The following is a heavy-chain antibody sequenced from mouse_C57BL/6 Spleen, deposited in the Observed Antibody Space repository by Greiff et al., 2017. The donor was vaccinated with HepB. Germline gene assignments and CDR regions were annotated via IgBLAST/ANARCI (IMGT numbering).Heavy chain of an antibody. CDR1: GYTFTSYW. D-gene: IGHD2-4*01. V-gene: IGHV1-64*01. Sequence: QVQLQQPGAELVKPGASVKLSCKASGYTFTSYWMHWVKQRPGQGLEWIGMIHPNSGSTNYNEKFKSKATLTVDKSSSTAYMQLSSLTSEDSAVYYCAPADDYGDRFAYWGQGTLVTVSA. CDR3: APADDYGDRFAY. CDR2: IHPNSGST. J-gene: IGHJ3*01.